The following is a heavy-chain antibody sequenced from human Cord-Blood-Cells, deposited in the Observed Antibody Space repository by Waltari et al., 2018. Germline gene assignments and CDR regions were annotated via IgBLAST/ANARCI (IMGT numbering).Heavy chain of an antibody. V-gene: IGHV2-26*01. Sequence: QVTLKESGPVLVKPTETLTLTCTVSGFSLSNARLRVSWIRQPPGKALEWLAHIFSNDEKSYSTSLKSRLTISKDTSKSQVVLTMTNMDPVDTATYYCARRLDYDFWSGYSNWFDPWGQGTLVTVSS. CDR2: IFSNDEK. CDR1: GFSLSNARLR. CDR3: ARRLDYDFWSGYSNWFDP. J-gene: IGHJ5*02. D-gene: IGHD3-3*01.